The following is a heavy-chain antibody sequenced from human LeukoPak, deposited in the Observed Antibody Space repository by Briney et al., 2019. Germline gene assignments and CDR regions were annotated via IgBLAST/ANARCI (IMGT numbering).Heavy chain of an antibody. V-gene: IGHV4-34*01. CDR2: INHSGIT. Sequence: SETLSLTCCVYGRTFSIYYGSWIRQPPGKGLEWIGEINHSGITNYNPSLKSRVTISVATSKYQFSLNLRSVSAADTAVYYCARRKITFGGVFVYYFDYWGQGTLVTVSS. CDR1: GRTFSIYY. J-gene: IGHJ4*02. CDR3: ARRKITFGGVFVYYFDY. D-gene: IGHD3-16*02.